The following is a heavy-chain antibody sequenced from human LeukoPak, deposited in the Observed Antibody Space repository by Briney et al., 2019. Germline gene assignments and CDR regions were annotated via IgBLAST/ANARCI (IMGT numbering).Heavy chain of an antibody. CDR2: IISSSSYT. D-gene: IGHD1-26*01. CDR1: GFTFSDYY. Sequence: KPGVSLTLSCTPSGFTFSDYYMSWIRQAPGKGLEWVSYIISSSSYTNYGDSVKGRFTIPRDTAKNSMYMQMNSLRAEDPAVYYCARAPKGWELLDYWGQGTLVIVSS. CDR3: ARAPKGWELLDY. V-gene: IGHV3-11*05. J-gene: IGHJ4*02.